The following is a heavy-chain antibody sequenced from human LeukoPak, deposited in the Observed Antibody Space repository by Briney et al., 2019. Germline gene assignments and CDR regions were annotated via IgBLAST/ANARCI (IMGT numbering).Heavy chain of an antibody. CDR1: GYTFTSYY. J-gene: IGHJ5*02. CDR2: ISAYNGNT. D-gene: IGHD6-13*01. V-gene: IGHV1-18*04. Sequence: VASVKVSCKASGYTFTSYYMHWVRQAPGQGLEWMGWISAYNGNTNYAQKLQGRVTMTTDTSTSTAYMELRSLRSDDTAVYYCARVGYSSSWAPAGWFDPWGQGTLVTVSS. CDR3: ARVGYSSSWAPAGWFDP.